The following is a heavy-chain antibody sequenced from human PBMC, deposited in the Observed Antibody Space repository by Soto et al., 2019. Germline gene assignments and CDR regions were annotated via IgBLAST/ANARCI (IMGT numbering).Heavy chain of an antibody. CDR1: GFTFSNAW. D-gene: IGHD2-15*01. Sequence: GSLRLSCAASGFTFSNAWMICVRQAPGKGLEWVGRIKSKTDGGTTDYAAPVKGRFTISRDDSKNTLYLQMNSLKTEDTAVYYCTTDVPYCSGGSCWGYFDYWGQGTLVTVSS. V-gene: IGHV3-15*01. CDR2: IKSKTDGGTT. J-gene: IGHJ4*02. CDR3: TTDVPYCSGGSCWGYFDY.